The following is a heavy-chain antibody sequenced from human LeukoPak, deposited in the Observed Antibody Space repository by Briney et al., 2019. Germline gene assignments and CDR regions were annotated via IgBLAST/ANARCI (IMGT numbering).Heavy chain of an antibody. Sequence: ASVKVSCKVSGYTLTELSMHWVRQAPGKGLEWMGGFDPEDGETIYAQKLRGRVTLTTDTSTNTAYMELRSLRSDDSAVYYCARDQSVTTSFGGYWGQGTLVTVSS. CDR3: ARDQSVTTSFGGY. CDR2: FDPEDGET. CDR1: GYTLTELS. D-gene: IGHD4-17*01. V-gene: IGHV1-24*01. J-gene: IGHJ4*02.